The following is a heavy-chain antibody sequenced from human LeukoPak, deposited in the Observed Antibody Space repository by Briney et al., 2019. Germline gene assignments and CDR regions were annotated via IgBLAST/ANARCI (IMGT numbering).Heavy chain of an antibody. Sequence: PGGSLRLSCAASGFIFSSYGMHWVRQAPGKALEWVAVIWYDGTYKYYADSVKGRFTISRDNSKNTLYLQMNSLRAEDTAVYYCARARTYSSSWYYYYYMDVWGKGTTVTVSS. CDR2: IWYDGTYK. CDR3: ARARTYSSSWYYYYYMDV. V-gene: IGHV3-33*01. CDR1: GFIFSSYG. D-gene: IGHD6-13*01. J-gene: IGHJ6*03.